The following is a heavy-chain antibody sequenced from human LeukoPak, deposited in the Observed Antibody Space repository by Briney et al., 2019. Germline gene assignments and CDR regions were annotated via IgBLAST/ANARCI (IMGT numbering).Heavy chain of an antibody. D-gene: IGHD1-20*01. CDR2: ISYDGSNK. Sequence: GGSLRLSCAASGFTFSSYGMHWVRQAPGKGLGWVAVISYDGSNKYYADSVKGRFTISRDNSKNTLYLQMNSLRAEDTAVYYCAKRLAITGTYHFDYWGQGTLVTVSS. V-gene: IGHV3-30*18. J-gene: IGHJ4*02. CDR3: AKRLAITGTYHFDY. CDR1: GFTFSSYG.